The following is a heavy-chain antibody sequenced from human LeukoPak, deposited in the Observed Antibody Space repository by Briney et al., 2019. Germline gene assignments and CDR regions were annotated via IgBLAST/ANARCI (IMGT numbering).Heavy chain of an antibody. CDR2: MNPNSGNT. V-gene: IGHV1-8*03. D-gene: IGHD1-26*01. Sequence: ASVKVSCKASGYTFTSYYMHWVRQAPGQGLEWMGWMNPNSGNTGYAQKFQGRVTITRNTSISTAYMELSSLRSEATAVYYCARGGASGSYGYWGQGTLVTVSS. J-gene: IGHJ4*02. CDR3: ARGGASGSYGY. CDR1: GYTFTSYY.